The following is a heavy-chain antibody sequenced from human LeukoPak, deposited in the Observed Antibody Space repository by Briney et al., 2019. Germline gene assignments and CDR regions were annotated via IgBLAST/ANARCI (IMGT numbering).Heavy chain of an antibody. V-gene: IGHV4-38-2*01. CDR1: GYSISSGYY. CDR2: IYHSGST. Sequence: SETLSLTCAVSGYSISSGYYWDWIRQPPGKGLEWIGTIYHSGSTYYNPSLKSRVTISVDTFKNQFSLKLSSVTAADTAVYYCARHSGMAAGDYWGQGTLVTVSS. J-gene: IGHJ4*02. CDR3: ARHSGMAAGDY. D-gene: IGHD6-13*01.